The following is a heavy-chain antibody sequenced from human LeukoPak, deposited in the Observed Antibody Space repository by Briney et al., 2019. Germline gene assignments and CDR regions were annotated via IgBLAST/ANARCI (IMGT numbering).Heavy chain of an antibody. D-gene: IGHD5-18*01. V-gene: IGHV3-23*01. CDR2: ISGSGGST. CDR3: AKEIQLWLSLDY. J-gene: IGHJ4*02. CDR1: GFTFSSYA. Sequence: GGSLRLSCAASGFTFSSYAMSWVRQAPGKGLEWVSTISGSGGSTYYADSVKGRFTISRDNSKNTLYLQMNGLRAEDTAAYYCAKEIQLWLSLDYWGQGTLVTVSS.